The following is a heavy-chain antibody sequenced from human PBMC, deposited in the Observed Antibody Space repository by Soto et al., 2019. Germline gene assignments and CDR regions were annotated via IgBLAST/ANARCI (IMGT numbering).Heavy chain of an antibody. J-gene: IGHJ5*02. V-gene: IGHV3-30-3*01. D-gene: IGHD6-13*01. CDR3: ARDASSSWLRGWFDP. CDR2: ISYDGSNK. Sequence: GGSLRLSCAASGFTFSSYAMHWVRQAPGKGLEWVAVISYDGSNKYYADSVKGRFTISRDNSKNTLYLQMNSLRAEDTAVYYCARDASSSWLRGWFDPWGQGTLVTVSS. CDR1: GFTFSSYA.